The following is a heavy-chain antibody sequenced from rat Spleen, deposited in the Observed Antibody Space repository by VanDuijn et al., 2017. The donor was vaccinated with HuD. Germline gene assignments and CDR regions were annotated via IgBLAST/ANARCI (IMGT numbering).Heavy chain of an antibody. CDR1: GFTFSNYG. CDR3: TTSRDDGYYHDWFAY. CDR2: ITNSGGST. V-gene: IGHV5-25*01. Sequence: EVQLVESGGGLVQPGKSMRLSCAASGFTFSNYGMAWVRQAPTKGLEWVASITNSGGSTYYRDSVKGRFTISRDNAKSTLYLQMDSLRSEDTATYYCTTSRDDGYYHDWFAYWGQGTLVTVSS. J-gene: IGHJ3*01. D-gene: IGHD1-12*03.